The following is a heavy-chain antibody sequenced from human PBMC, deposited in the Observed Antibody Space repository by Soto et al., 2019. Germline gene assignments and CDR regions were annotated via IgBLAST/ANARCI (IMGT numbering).Heavy chain of an antibody. CDR1: GYTFACCY. Sequence: ASVEVCCKAPGYTFACCYMRWVRQSTGQGLEWMGIINPSGGSTSYAQKFQGRVTMTRDTSTSTVYMELSSLRSEDTAVYYCARDCRNFLYYYYYGMDVWGQGTTVTAP. CDR3: ARDCRNFLYYYYYGMDV. J-gene: IGHJ6*02. V-gene: IGHV1-46*01. D-gene: IGHD4-4*01. CDR2: INPSGGST.